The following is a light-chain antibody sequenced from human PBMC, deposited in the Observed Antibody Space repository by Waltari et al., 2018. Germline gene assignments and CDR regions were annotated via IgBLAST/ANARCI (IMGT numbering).Light chain of an antibody. CDR1: KLGDKY. CDR3: QAWDSSTYHVV. CDR2: QDT. V-gene: IGLV3-1*01. Sequence: SYELTQPPSVSVSPGQTASIPCSGDKLGDKYACWYQQKPGQSPVLVLYQDTKRPSGIPERFSGANSGNTATMTSSGTQAMGEAEYYCQAWDSSTYHVVFGGGTKLTVL. J-gene: IGLJ2*01.